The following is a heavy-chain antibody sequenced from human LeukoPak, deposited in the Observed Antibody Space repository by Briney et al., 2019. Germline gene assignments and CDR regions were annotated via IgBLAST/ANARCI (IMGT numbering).Heavy chain of an antibody. V-gene: IGHV1-8*02. CDR1: GYTFTGYY. CDR3: ARGRGRYCSGGSCDADGGFDP. Sequence: GASVKVSCKASGYTFTGYYMHWVRQAPGQGLEWMGWINPNSGNTGYAQKFQGRVTMTRNTSISTAYMELSSLRSEDTAVYYCARGRGRYCSGGSCDADGGFDPWGQGTLVTVSS. J-gene: IGHJ5*02. D-gene: IGHD2-15*01. CDR2: INPNSGNT.